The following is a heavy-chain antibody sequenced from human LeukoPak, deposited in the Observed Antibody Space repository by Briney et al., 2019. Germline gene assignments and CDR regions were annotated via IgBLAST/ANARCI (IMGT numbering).Heavy chain of an antibody. CDR1: GLTVSSNY. V-gene: IGHV3-48*04. D-gene: IGHD3-10*01. J-gene: IGHJ4*02. Sequence: GGSLRLSCAASGLTVSSNYMSWVRQAPGKGLEWVSYISSSSSTIYYADSVKGRFTISRDNARNTLYLQTNSLRAEDTAMYYCGRDISRGVTEIDHWGQGTLVTVSS. CDR2: ISSSSSTI. CDR3: GRDISRGVTEIDH.